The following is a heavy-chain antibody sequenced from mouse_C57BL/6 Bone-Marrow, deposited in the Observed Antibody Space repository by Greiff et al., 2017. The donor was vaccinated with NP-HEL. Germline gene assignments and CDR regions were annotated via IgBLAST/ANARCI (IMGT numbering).Heavy chain of an antibody. CDR3: ARHDGYYFDY. CDR2: ISNGGGST. D-gene: IGHD2-3*01. J-gene: IGHJ2*01. V-gene: IGHV5-12*01. Sequence: EVQLMESGGGLVQPGGSLKLSCAASGFTFSDYYMYWVRQTPEKRLEWVAYISNGGGSTYYPDTVKGRFTISRDNAKNTLYLQMSRLKSEDTAMYYCARHDGYYFDYWGQGTTLTVSS. CDR1: GFTFSDYY.